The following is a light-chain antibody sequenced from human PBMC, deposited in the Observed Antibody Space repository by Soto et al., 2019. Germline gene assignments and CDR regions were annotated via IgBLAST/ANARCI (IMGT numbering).Light chain of an antibody. V-gene: IGLV2-14*01. CDR1: SSDVGSYNY. CDR2: DVS. J-gene: IGLJ1*01. CDR3: SSYTGSSTLSV. Sequence: QSVLTQPASVSGSPGQSITISCTGTSSDVGSYNYVSWYQQHPGKAPKLMIYDVSNRPSGVSNRFSGSKSGNTASLTISGLQADDEADYYCSSYTGSSTLSVFGTGTKLTVL.